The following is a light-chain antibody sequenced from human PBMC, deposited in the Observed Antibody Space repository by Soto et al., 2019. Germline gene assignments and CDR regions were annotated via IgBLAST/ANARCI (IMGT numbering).Light chain of an antibody. J-gene: IGLJ2*01. Sequence: QSVLTQPPSVSGAPGQRVTISCTGSSSNIGAGYDVHWYQHLPGTAPKLLIYGNSNRPSGVPDRFSGSKSVTSASLAITGLQAEDEADYYCQSYDSSLSGWVFGGGTKPPS. CDR3: QSYDSSLSGWV. V-gene: IGLV1-40*01. CDR1: SSNIGAGYD. CDR2: GNS.